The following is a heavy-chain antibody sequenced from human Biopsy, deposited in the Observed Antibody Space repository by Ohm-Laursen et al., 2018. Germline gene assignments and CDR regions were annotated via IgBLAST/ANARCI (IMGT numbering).Heavy chain of an antibody. CDR1: AGSISSGGSY. J-gene: IGHJ5*02. V-gene: IGHV4-31*01. CDR2: IFNSVNT. CDR3: ARGDYFDSIGYFWFDP. Sequence: SQTLSLTCTVSAGSISSGGSYRSWIRQRPGKGLEIIGNIFNSVNTYYNPSLKTLITITADTSKNQFSLKLNSVTAADTAVYYCARGDYFDSIGYFWFDPWGQGTLVTVSS. D-gene: IGHD3-22*01.